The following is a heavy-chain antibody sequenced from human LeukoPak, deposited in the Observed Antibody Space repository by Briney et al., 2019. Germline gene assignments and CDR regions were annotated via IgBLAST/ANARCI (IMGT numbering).Heavy chain of an antibody. CDR3: ARARPSENWFDF. V-gene: IGHV4-38-2*02. CDR2: VYHSGSA. J-gene: IGHJ5*01. CDR1: GYSITSGSY. Sequence: PSETLSLTCNVSGYSITSGSYWGWIRQPPGKGLEWIASVYHSGSAYYNPSLKSRVAISVDTSKNQFSLRLNSVTAADTAMYHCARARPSENWFDFWGQGTLVIVSS. D-gene: IGHD6-6*01.